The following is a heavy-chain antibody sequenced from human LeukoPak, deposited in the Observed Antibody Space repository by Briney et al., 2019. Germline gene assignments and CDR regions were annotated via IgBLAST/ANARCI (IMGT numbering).Heavy chain of an antibody. CDR3: ARVEGATLYYFDY. V-gene: IGHV1-8*03. CDR2: MNPNSGNT. J-gene: IGHJ4*02. CDR1: GYTFTSYD. Sequence: ASVKVSCKASGYTFTSYDINWVRQATGQGLEWMGWMNPNSGNTGYAQKFQGRVTITRNTSISTAYMELSSLRSEDTAVYYCARVEGATLYYFDYWGQGTLVTVSS. D-gene: IGHD1-26*01.